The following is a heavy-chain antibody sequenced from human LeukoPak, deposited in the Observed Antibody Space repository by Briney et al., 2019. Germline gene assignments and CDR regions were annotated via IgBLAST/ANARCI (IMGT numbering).Heavy chain of an antibody. J-gene: IGHJ4*02. D-gene: IGHD3-3*01. CDR3: ARGAEYYAIWRGYAGYSDY. Sequence: SETLSLTCAVYGGSFRGYYWSWIRQPPGKGLEWIGEINHSGSTNYNPSLKSRVTISLDRSKKKFSLKLTSVTAADTAVYFCARGAEYYAIWRGYAGYSDYWGQGISVTVSS. V-gene: IGHV4-34*01. CDR1: GGSFRGYY. CDR2: INHSGST.